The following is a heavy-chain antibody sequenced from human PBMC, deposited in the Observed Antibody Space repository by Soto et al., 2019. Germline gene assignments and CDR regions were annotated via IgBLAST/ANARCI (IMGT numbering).Heavy chain of an antibody. D-gene: IGHD3-9*01. CDR2: IWYDGSNK. CDR3: AREHFDWLLLEPGCYYGMDV. V-gene: IGHV3-33*01. J-gene: IGHJ6*02. Sequence: QVQLVESGGGVVQPGRSLRLSCAASGFTFSSYGMHWVRQAPGKGLEWVAVIWYDGSNKYYADSVKGRFTISRDNSKNTLYLQMNSLRAEDTAVYYCAREHFDWLLLEPGCYYGMDVWGQGTTVTVSS. CDR1: GFTFSSYG.